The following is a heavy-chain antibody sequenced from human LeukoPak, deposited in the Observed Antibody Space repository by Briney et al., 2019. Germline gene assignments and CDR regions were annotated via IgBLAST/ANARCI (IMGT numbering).Heavy chain of an antibody. D-gene: IGHD2-15*01. CDR3: AAGYCSGGSCYSGFDYYYGMDV. V-gene: IGHV3-20*04. J-gene: IGHJ6*02. CDR2: INWNGCST. CDR1: GFTFDDYG. Sequence: GGSLRLSCAASGFTFDDYGMSWVRQAPGKGLDGVSGINWNGCSTGYADSVKGRFTISRDNAKNSLYLQMNSLRVEDTALYYCAAGYCSGGSCYSGFDYYYGMDVWGQGTTVTVSS.